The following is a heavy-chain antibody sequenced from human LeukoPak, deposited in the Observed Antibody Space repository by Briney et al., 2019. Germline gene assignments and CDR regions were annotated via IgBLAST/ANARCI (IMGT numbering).Heavy chain of an antibody. CDR2: IHHSGST. CDR3: ARDPYSGLDAFDI. V-gene: IGHV4-38-2*02. CDR1: GGSMSSYY. J-gene: IGHJ3*02. Sequence: PSETLSLTRTVSGGSMSSYYWGWIRQPPGKGLEWIGSIHHSGSTYYNPSLKSRVTISVDTSKNQFSLKLSSVTAADTAVYYCARDPYSGLDAFDIWGQGTMVTVSS. D-gene: IGHD4-23*01.